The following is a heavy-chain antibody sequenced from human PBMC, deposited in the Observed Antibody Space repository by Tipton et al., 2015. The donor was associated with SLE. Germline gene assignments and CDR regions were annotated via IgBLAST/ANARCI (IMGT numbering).Heavy chain of an antibody. CDR1: GGSVSSGSYY. CDR2: IYHSGST. V-gene: IGHV4-61*03. D-gene: IGHD2-15*01. J-gene: IGHJ4*02. CDR3: ARDMRGGLFFDY. Sequence: TLSLTCTVSGGSVSSGSYYWSWIRQPPGKGLEWIGEIYHSGSTNYNPSLKSRVTISVDKSKNHFSLRLTSVTAADTAVYYCARDMRGGLFFDYWGQGTLVTVSS.